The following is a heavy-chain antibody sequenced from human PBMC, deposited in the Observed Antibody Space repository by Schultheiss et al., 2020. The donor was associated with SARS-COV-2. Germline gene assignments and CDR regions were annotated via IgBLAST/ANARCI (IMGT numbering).Heavy chain of an antibody. V-gene: IGHV1-2*02. CDR1: GYTFTGYY. D-gene: IGHD4-23*01. CDR2: INPNSGGT. J-gene: IGHJ4*02. CDR3: ARIDYGGYIEY. Sequence: ASVKVSCKASGYTFTGYYMHWVRQAPGQGLEWMGWINPNSGGTNYAQKIQGRVTMTRDTYISTAYMELSRLRSEETAVYYLARIDYGGYIEYWGQGTLVTVSS.